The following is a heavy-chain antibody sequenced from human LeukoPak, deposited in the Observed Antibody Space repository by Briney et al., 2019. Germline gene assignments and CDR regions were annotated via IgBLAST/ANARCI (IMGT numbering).Heavy chain of an antibody. Sequence: QPGGSLRLSCAASGFTFSNYAMSWVRQAPGKGLEWVSAISGTGGSTYYADSVKGRFTISRDNSKNTLYLQMNSLRAEDTAVYYCANALDYGDYGGPQTFDIWGQGTMVTVSS. CDR2: ISGTGGST. D-gene: IGHD4-17*01. CDR3: ANALDYGDYGGPQTFDI. CDR1: GFTFSNYA. J-gene: IGHJ3*02. V-gene: IGHV3-23*01.